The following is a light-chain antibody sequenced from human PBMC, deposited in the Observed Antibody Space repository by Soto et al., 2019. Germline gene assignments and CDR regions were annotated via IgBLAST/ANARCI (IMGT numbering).Light chain of an antibody. CDR3: QTGGTGIQV. V-gene: IGLV4-69*01. CDR2: LNSDGSH. J-gene: IGLJ2*01. CDR1: SGHSSYA. Sequence: QSVLTQSPSASASLGASVKLTCTLSSGHSSYAIAWHQQQPEKGPRYLMKLNSDGSHSKGDGIPDRFSGSSSGAERYLTISSLQSEEEADFYCQTGGTGIQVFGGGTKLTVL.